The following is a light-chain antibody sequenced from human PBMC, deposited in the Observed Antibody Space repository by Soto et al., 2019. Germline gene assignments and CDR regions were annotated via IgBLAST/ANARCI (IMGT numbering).Light chain of an antibody. J-gene: IGKJ3*01. V-gene: IGKV1-5*01. Sequence: DIQMTQSPSTLSASVGDRVTITCRASQSISSWLAWYQQKPGKAPKLLIYDASSLESGVPSRFSGSGSGTEFPLTVSSLQPDDFATYCCQQYNSYSGVFTFGPGTKVDIK. CDR2: DAS. CDR1: QSISSW. CDR3: QQYNSYSGVFT.